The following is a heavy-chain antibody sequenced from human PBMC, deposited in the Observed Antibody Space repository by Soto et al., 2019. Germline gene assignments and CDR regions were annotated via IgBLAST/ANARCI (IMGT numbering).Heavy chain of an antibody. V-gene: IGHV1-24*01. CDR2: FDPEDGET. J-gene: IGHJ3*02. CDR3: ATDLGYVFWVRGGAFDI. Sequence: ASVKVSCKVSGYTLTELSMHWVRQAPGKGLEWMGGFDPEDGETIYAQKFQGRVTMNEDTSTDTAYMELSSLRSEDTAVYYCATDLGYVFWVRGGAFDIWGQGTMVTVSS. CDR1: GYTLTELS. D-gene: IGHD3-10*01.